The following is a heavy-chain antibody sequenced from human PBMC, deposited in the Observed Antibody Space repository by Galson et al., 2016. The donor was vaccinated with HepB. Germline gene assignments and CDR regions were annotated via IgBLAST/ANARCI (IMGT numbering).Heavy chain of an antibody. V-gene: IGHV4-34*01. CDR1: SGSFSGYY. J-gene: IGHJ4*02. CDR3: AKEGEWDLLNSFDS. CDR2: INDSGST. D-gene: IGHD1-26*01. Sequence: SETLSLTCAVYSGSFSGYYWSWIRQPPGKGLEWIGEINDSGSTNYNPSLKSRVTISVDPSKNQPSLKLSPVTAADPAVYYCAKEGEWDLLNSFDSWGQGTLVTVSS.